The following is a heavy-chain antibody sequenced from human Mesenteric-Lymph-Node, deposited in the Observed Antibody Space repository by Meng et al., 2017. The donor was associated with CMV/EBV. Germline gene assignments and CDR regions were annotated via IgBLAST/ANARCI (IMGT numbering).Heavy chain of an antibody. Sequence: SETLSLTCDVYGGSFSGFYWSWIRQPPEKGLEWIGEIDHSGFTNYNPSLKSRVTISVDTSKNQFSLKLRSVTAADTAVYFCARGGGGFDYWGQGTLVTVSS. V-gene: IGHV4-34*01. J-gene: IGHJ4*02. D-gene: IGHD3-16*01. CDR3: ARGGGGFDY. CDR2: IDHSGFT. CDR1: GGSFSGFY.